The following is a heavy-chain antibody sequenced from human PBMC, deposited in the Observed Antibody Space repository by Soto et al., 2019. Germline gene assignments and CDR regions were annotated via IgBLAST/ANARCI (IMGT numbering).Heavy chain of an antibody. D-gene: IGHD5-18*01. CDR2: VYYGGST. V-gene: IGHV4-59*08. CDR1: GGTISNYY. Sequence: PSETLSLTCTVSGGTISNYYWSWIRQPPGKGLEWIGYVYYGGSTNYNPSLKSRITISIDMPKNQFSLNLSSVTAADTAVYYCARHTAMVLFDYWGRGTLVTVSS. J-gene: IGHJ4*02. CDR3: ARHTAMVLFDY.